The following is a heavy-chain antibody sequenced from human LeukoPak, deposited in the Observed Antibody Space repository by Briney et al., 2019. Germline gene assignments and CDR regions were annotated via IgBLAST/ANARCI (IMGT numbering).Heavy chain of an antibody. Sequence: SETLSVTCSVSGGAIISYYWCWIRQPAGEGPEWIGRIYPTGNTDYNPSLKTRVTMSTDLSKKQFSLRLRSVTAANTAVYDCARLKFYDSTGYSPGYYMDVWGKGTAVTVSS. J-gene: IGHJ6*03. D-gene: IGHD3-22*01. CDR3: ARLKFYDSTGYSPGYYMDV. CDR1: GGAIISYY. V-gene: IGHV4-4*07. CDR2: IYPTGNT.